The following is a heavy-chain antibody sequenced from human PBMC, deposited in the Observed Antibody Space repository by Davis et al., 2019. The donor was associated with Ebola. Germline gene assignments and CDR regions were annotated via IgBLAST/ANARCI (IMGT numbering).Heavy chain of an antibody. Sequence: MPSETLSLTCAVYGGSFSGYYWSWIRQPPGKGLEWIGEINHSGSTNYNPSLKSRVTISVDTSKNQFSLKLSSVTAADTAVYYCARVVWGIVLVPAALAGAFDIWGQGTMVTVSS. CDR3: ARVVWGIVLVPAALAGAFDI. V-gene: IGHV4-34*01. D-gene: IGHD2-2*01. J-gene: IGHJ3*02. CDR2: INHSGST. CDR1: GGSFSGYY.